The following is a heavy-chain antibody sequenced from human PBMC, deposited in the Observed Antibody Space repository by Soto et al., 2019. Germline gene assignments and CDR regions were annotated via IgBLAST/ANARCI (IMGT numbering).Heavy chain of an antibody. CDR2: IYNDGST. CDR1: GFTVSTNY. V-gene: IGHV3-66*01. Sequence: GGSLRLSCAASGFTVSTNYMSRVRQAPGKGLEWVSVIYNDGSTHYADSVKGRFTIPRDNSKNTLYLQMNRLRAEDTAFYYCARDVFFSSGFFDPWGQGTLVTVSS. CDR3: ARDVFFSSGFFDP. D-gene: IGHD6-25*01. J-gene: IGHJ5*01.